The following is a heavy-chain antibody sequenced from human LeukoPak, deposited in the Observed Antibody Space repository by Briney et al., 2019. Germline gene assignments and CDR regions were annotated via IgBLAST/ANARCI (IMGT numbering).Heavy chain of an antibody. J-gene: IGHJ6*03. V-gene: IGHV4-59*08. CDR2: ISDSGST. CDR1: GGSISGYY. D-gene: IGHD3-10*01. Sequence: PSETLSLTCTVSGGSISGYYWSWIRQPPGKGLEYIGHISDSGSTSYNPSLKSRVTISVDTSKNQFSLKLSPVTAADTAVYYCARRGYMDAWGKGTAVTVSS. CDR3: ARRGYMDA.